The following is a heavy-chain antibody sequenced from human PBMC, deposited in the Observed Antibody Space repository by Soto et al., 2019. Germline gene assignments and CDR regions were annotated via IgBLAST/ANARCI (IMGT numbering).Heavy chain of an antibody. Sequence: GGSLRLSCAASGFTFSSYAMHWVRQAPGKGLEWVAVISYDGSNKYYADSVKGRFTISRDNSKNTLYLQMNSLRAEDTAVYYCAQPRGPLDYWGQGTLVTVSS. CDR3: AQPRGPLDY. V-gene: IGHV3-30-3*01. CDR2: ISYDGSNK. CDR1: GFTFSSYA. D-gene: IGHD2-2*01. J-gene: IGHJ4*02.